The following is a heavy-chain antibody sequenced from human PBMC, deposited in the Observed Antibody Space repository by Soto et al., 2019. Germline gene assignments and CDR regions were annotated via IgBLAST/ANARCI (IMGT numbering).Heavy chain of an antibody. V-gene: IGHV1-3*01. Sequence: GASLKVSCKASGYTFTSYAMHWVRQAPGQRLEWMGWINAGNGNTKYSQKFQGRVTITRDTSASTAYMELSSLRSEDTAVYYCARVVIGAGCFDYWGQGTLVTVSS. J-gene: IGHJ4*02. CDR2: INAGNGNT. D-gene: IGHD5-12*01. CDR3: ARVVIGAGCFDY. CDR1: GYTFTSYA.